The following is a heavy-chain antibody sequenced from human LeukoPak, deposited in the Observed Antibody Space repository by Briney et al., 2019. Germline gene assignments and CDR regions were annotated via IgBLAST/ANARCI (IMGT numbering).Heavy chain of an antibody. CDR1: GFTFGDYA. Sequence: PGRSLRLSCAASGFTFGDYAMPWVRQAPGKGLEWVSGITWDSGVKEYADSVEGRFTISRDNAKKSLYLQMNSLRTEDTALYYCAKGTRSVVPAASDSWGQGTLVTVSS. V-gene: IGHV3-9*01. CDR3: AKGTRSVVPAASDS. CDR2: ITWDSGVK. J-gene: IGHJ4*02. D-gene: IGHD2-2*01.